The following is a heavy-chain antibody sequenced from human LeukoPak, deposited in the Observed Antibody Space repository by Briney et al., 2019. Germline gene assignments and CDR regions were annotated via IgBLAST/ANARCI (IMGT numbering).Heavy chain of an antibody. V-gene: IGHV5-51*01. CDR3: ASEVWGNLHH. Sequence: PGESLKISCKASGYSFNNYLIAWVRQMPGKGLEWMAIIYPGDSSARYSPSFQGQVTVSVDQSISTAYLEWSSLKASDTAMHYCASEVWGNLHHWGQGTLVTVSS. CDR1: GYSFNNYL. D-gene: IGHD7-27*01. J-gene: IGHJ5*02. CDR2: IYPGDSSA.